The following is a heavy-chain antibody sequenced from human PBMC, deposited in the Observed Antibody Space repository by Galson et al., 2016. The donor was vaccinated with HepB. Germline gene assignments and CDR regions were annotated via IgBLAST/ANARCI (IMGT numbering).Heavy chain of an antibody. CDR3: ARLQLGRTCFDP. J-gene: IGHJ5*02. V-gene: IGHV2-70*01. CDR2: IDWDDYK. D-gene: IGHD7-27*01. CDR1: GFSLSTSGMF. Sequence: PALVKPTQTLTLTCTFSGFSLSTSGMFVSWIRQPPGKALEWLALIDWDDYKDYSTSLKTRLTISKDTSKHQVVLTMTNMHPVDTATYYCARLQLGRTCFDPWGQGTLVTVSS.